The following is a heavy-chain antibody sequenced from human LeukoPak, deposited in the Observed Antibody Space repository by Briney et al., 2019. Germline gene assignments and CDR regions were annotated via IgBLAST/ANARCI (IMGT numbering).Heavy chain of an antibody. CDR2: VSYTGST. CDR1: GDSISSTNYY. V-gene: IGHV4-39*01. J-gene: IGHJ5*02. Sequence: SETLSLTCTVSGDSISSTNYYWGWIRQPPGKGLEWIGSVSYTGSTYYNPSLKSRVTMSVDMSKNQFSLKLTSVTAADTAVYYCARRPPTTGYSYGPPWGQGTLVTVSS. CDR3: ARRPPTTGYSYGPP. D-gene: IGHD5-18*01.